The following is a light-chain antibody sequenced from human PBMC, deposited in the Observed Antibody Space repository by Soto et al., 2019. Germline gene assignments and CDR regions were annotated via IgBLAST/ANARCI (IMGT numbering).Light chain of an antibody. Sequence: TFWTESPGTLSLSRWEIATLSWRASQSVSNNYLAWYQQKPGQAPRLLIYGASNRATGIPDRFSGSGSGTDFTLTISRLEPEDFAVYYCQQYGSSGTFGQGTKVDI. V-gene: IGKV3-20*01. J-gene: IGKJ1*01. CDR2: GAS. CDR1: QSVSNNY. CDR3: QQYGSSGT.